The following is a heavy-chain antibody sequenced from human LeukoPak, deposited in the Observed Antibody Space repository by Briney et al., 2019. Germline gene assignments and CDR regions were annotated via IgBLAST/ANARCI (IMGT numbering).Heavy chain of an antibody. J-gene: IGHJ4*02. CDR3: ASPSYCTSTSCLRWYY. D-gene: IGHD2-2*01. V-gene: IGHV4-39*01. CDR1: GGSISSSSYY. CDR2: IHYSGST. Sequence: SETLSLTCSVSGGSISSSSYYWGWIRQPPGKGLEWIGSIHYSGSTYYNPSLKSRVTISVDTSKNQFSLKLNPVTAADTAVYYRASPSYCTSTSCLRWYYWGQGTLVTVSS.